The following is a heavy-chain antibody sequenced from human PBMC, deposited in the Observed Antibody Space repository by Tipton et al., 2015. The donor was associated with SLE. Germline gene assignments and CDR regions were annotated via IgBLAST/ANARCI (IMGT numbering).Heavy chain of an antibody. D-gene: IGHD6-19*01. CDR1: GFNVSHSF. V-gene: IGHV3-53*01. Sequence: SLRLSCAASGFNVSHSFMNWVRQAPGEGLDWLSLISASGNTYYADSVRGRFTISRDNSKNTVYLQMSSLRAEDTAVYFCAKERGQWLIPYSFDYFGQGTLVTVSS. CDR2: ISASGNT. J-gene: IGHJ4*02. CDR3: AKERGQWLIPYSFDY.